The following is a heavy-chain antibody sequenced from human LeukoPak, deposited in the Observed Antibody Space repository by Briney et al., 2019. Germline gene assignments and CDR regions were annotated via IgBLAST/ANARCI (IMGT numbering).Heavy chain of an antibody. Sequence: ASVKVSCKASGGTFSSYAISWVRQAPGQGLEWMGGIIPIFGTANYAQKFQGRVTITTDESTSTAYMELSSLRSEDTAVYYCARGDRDYDFWSGSPPFDYWGQGTLVTVSS. CDR2: IIPIFGTA. V-gene: IGHV1-69*05. J-gene: IGHJ4*02. CDR3: ARGDRDYDFWSGSPPFDY. CDR1: GGTFSSYA. D-gene: IGHD3-3*01.